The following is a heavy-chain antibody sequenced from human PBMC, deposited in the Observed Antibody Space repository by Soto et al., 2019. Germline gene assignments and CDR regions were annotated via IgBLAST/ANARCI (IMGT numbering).Heavy chain of an antibody. Sequence: DSVKVSCKASGYTFTSYYMHWVRQAPGQGLEWMGIINPSGGSTSYAQKFQGRVTMTRDTSTSTVYMELSSLRSEDTAVYYCAREMVRGVIITSYYYGMDVLGKGTTVTVSS. CDR2: INPSGGST. D-gene: IGHD3-10*01. J-gene: IGHJ6*04. V-gene: IGHV1-46*01. CDR1: GYTFTSYY. CDR3: AREMVRGVIITSYYYGMDV.